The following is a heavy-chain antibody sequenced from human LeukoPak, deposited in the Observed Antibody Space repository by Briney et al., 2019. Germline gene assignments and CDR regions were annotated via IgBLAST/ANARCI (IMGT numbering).Heavy chain of an antibody. CDR1: GFPFSSSV. CDR2: TSGSSGNR. CDR3: VLRGQFYFDS. V-gene: IGHV3-23*01. Sequence: GGSLRLSCAASGFPFSSSVMSWVRQAPGKGLEWVSTTSGSSGNRYYADSVKGRFTISRDNSKNTVFLQMNSLRAEDTAVYCCVLRGQFYFDSWGQGTLVTVSS. D-gene: IGHD3-10*01. J-gene: IGHJ4*02.